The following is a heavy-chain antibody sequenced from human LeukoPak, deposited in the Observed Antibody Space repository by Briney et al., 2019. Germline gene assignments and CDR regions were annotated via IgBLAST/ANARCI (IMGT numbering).Heavy chain of an antibody. CDR1: GYTFTSYG. J-gene: IGHJ4*02. CDR3: TASGWSKPYYFDS. CDR2: ISAYSGKT. V-gene: IGHV1-18*01. D-gene: IGHD6-19*01. Sequence: ASVKVSCKASGYTFTSYGFSWVRQAPGQGLEWMGWISAYSGKTDYPQKFQGRVTMTTDPSTTTAYMELENLRSDDTAMYYCTASGWSKPYYFDSWGQGTLVTVSS.